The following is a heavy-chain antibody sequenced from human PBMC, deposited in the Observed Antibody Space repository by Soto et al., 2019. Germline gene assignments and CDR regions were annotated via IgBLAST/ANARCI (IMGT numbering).Heavy chain of an antibody. CDR2: VDPEDGET. Sequence: EVQLVQSGAEVKKPGATVKISCKVSGYTFTDYYLHWVQQAPGKGLEWMGLVDPEDGETIYAEKFQGRVTITPDTSTDTTYMELSSLRCEDTAVYYCATGLNYYDSSGTAPRGEYYCGMDVWGQGTTVTVSS. V-gene: IGHV1-69-2*01. CDR1: GYTFTDYY. D-gene: IGHD3-22*01. J-gene: IGHJ6*02. CDR3: ATGLNYYDSSGTAPRGEYYCGMDV.